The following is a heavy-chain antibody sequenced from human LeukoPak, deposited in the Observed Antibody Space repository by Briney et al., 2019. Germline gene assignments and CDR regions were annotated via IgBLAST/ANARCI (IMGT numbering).Heavy chain of an antibody. Sequence: GGSLRLSCAASGFTFSSYSMNWVRQAPGKGLEWVSYISSSSSTIYYADSVKGRFTISRDNAKNSLYLQMNSLRAEDTAVYYCARGPFAYYYDSSGHTGAFDIWGQGTMATVSS. D-gene: IGHD3-22*01. CDR2: ISSSSSTI. CDR3: ARGPFAYYYDSSGHTGAFDI. J-gene: IGHJ3*02. CDR1: GFTFSSYS. V-gene: IGHV3-48*01.